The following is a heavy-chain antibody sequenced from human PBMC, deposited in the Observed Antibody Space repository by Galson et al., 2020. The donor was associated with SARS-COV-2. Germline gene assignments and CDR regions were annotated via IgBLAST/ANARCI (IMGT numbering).Heavy chain of an antibody. D-gene: IGHD6-13*01. CDR2: IYYSGST. V-gene: IGHV4-39*01. CDR1: GGSISSSSYY. J-gene: IGHJ4*02. Sequence: SETLSLTCTVSGGSISSSSYYWGWIRQPPGKGLEWIGSIYYSGSTYYNPSLKSRVTISVDTSKNQFSLKLSSVTAADTAVYYCARHWQLDVFDYWGQGTLGTVSS. CDR3: ARHWQLDVFDY.